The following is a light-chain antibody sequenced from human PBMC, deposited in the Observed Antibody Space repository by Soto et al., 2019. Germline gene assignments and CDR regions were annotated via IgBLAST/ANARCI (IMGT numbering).Light chain of an antibody. CDR1: QSVSNNY. V-gene: IGKV3D-20*01. Sequence: EIVLTQSPATLSLSPGDRATLSCGASQSVSNNYLAWYQQKPGLAPRLLIYDAYYRANGITDRFSGSGSGTDFTLTISRLEPEDFVVYYCQQYGSSSWTVGQGTQVEIK. CDR2: DAY. J-gene: IGKJ1*01. CDR3: QQYGSSSWT.